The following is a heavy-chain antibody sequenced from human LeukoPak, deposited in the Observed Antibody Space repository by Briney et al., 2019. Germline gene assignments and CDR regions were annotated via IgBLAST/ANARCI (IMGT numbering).Heavy chain of an antibody. CDR2: ISYDGSNK. V-gene: IGHV3-30*03. CDR1: GFTFSSYG. D-gene: IGHD2-2*01. CDR3: AGAGFCTTSSCYMFD. Sequence: GGSLRLSCAASGFTFSSYGMHWVRQAPGKGLDWVAVISYDGSNKYYADSVKGRFTISRDNAKNTLYLQMNSLRAEDSAVYYCAGAGFCTTSSCYMFDWGPGTMVTVSS. J-gene: IGHJ3*01.